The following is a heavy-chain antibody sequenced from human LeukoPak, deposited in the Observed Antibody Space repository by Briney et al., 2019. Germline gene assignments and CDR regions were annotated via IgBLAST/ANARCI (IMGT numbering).Heavy chain of an antibody. D-gene: IGHD5-18*01. CDR2: IFGSGGSP. Sequence: GGSLRLSCEACGFTFGSHAMYWVRQAPGKGLEWVAGIFGSGGSPHYADPVKGRFTISRDNSRNTVYLQINSLRAEDTAVYYCGKTTVGYSSGQKPAWPVDYWGQGTLVTVSS. J-gene: IGHJ4*02. V-gene: IGHV3-23*01. CDR1: GFTFGSHA. CDR3: GKTTVGYSSGQKPAWPVDY.